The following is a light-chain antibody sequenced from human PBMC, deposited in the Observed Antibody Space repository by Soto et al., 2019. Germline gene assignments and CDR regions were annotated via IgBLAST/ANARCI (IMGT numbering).Light chain of an antibody. CDR2: EVS. J-gene: IGLJ2*01. CDR3: QSADSSGTYPVV. Sequence: QSVLTQPASVSGSPGQSITISCIGTSSDVGGYNFVSWYQQHPGKAPKLMIYEVSNRPSGVSTRFSGSKSGNTASLTISGLQAEDEADYYCQSADSSGTYPVVFGGGTKLTVL. CDR1: SSDVGGYNF. V-gene: IGLV2-14*01.